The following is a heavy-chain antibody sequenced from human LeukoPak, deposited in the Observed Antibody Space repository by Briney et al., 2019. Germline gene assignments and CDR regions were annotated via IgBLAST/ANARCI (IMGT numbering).Heavy chain of an antibody. V-gene: IGHV3-48*01. J-gene: IGHJ5*01. CDR2: INSGGSAV. CDR1: GFTFSTYN. CDR3: ARVGSRGDWFDY. Sequence: PGGSLRLSCAASGFTFSTYNMLWVRQTPGKGLDRLFYINSGGSAVHHADSVKDRFTFSRDNAKNSLYLQMNNLRVEDTGIYYCARVGSRGDWFDYWGQGTRVTVSS. D-gene: IGHD1-26*01.